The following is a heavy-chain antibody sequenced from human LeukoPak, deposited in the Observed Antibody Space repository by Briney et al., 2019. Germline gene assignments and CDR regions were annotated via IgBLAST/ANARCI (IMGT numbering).Heavy chain of an antibody. CDR2: ISSSSSYT. D-gene: IGHD3-9*01. Sequence: EGSLRLSCAASGFTFSDYYMSWIRQAPGKGLEWVSYISSSSSYTNYADSVKGRFTISRDNAKNSPYLQMNSLRAEDTAVYYCAMGYYDILTGYRTALYYWGQGTLVTVSS. J-gene: IGHJ4*02. V-gene: IGHV3-11*03. CDR1: GFTFSDYY. CDR3: AMGYYDILTGYRTALYY.